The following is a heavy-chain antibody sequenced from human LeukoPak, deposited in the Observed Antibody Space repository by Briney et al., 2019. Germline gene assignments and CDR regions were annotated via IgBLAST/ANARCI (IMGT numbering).Heavy chain of an antibody. Sequence: ASVKVSCKASGGTFSSYAISWVRQAPGQVLEWMGGIIPIFGTANCAQKFQGRVTITADESTSTAYMELSSLRSEDTAVYYCARYRAPSTAYDILTVVGMDVWGKGTTVTVSS. CDR2: IIPIFGTA. CDR3: ARYRAPSTAYDILTVVGMDV. J-gene: IGHJ6*04. CDR1: GGTFSSYA. V-gene: IGHV1-69*13. D-gene: IGHD3-9*01.